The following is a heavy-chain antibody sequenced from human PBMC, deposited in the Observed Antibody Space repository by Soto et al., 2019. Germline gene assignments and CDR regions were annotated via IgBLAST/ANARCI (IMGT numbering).Heavy chain of an antibody. J-gene: IGHJ1*01. CDR2: ISSSSSYI. Sequence: GGSLRLSCAASGFTFSSYSMNWVRQAPGKGLEWVSSISSSSSYIYYADSVKGRFTISRDNAKNSLYLQMNSLRAEDTAVYYCASEDYYDSSGYYITPEYFQHWGQGTLVTVSS. D-gene: IGHD3-22*01. CDR1: GFTFSSYS. V-gene: IGHV3-21*01. CDR3: ASEDYYDSSGYYITPEYFQH.